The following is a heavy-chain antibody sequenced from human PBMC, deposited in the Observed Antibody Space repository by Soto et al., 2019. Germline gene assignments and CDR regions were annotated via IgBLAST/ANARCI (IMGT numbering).Heavy chain of an antibody. CDR1: GGSISSGGYY. CDR3: AFMVRPNWFDP. Sequence: SETLSLTCTVSGGSISSGGYYWSWIRQHPGKGLEWIGYIYYSGSTYYNPSLKSRVTISVDTSKNQFSLKLSSVTAADTAVYYCAFMVRPNWFDPWGQGTLVTVSS. V-gene: IGHV4-31*03. D-gene: IGHD3-10*01. CDR2: IYYSGST. J-gene: IGHJ5*02.